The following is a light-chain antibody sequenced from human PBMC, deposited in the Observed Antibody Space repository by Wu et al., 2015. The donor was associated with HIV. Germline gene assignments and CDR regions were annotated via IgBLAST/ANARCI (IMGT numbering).Light chain of an antibody. CDR1: QSVSNY. CDR2: DAS. V-gene: IGKV3-11*01. CDR3: QQYHIWPPIT. J-gene: IGKJ5*01. Sequence: EIVLTQSPATLSLSPGERATLSCRASQSVSNYLAWYQQKPGQAPRLLIYDASNRATGIPARFSGSGSGTEFTLTISSLQSEDFAVYYCQQYHIWPPITFGQGTRLEIK.